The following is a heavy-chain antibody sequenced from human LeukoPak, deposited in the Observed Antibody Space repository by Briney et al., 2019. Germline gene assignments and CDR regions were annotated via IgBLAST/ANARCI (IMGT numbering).Heavy chain of an antibody. CDR3: ARGKYGDYRYFQH. J-gene: IGHJ1*01. Sequence: KPSETLSLTCAVYGGSFSGYYWSWIRQPPGKGLEWIGEINHSGSTDYNPSLKSRVTISVDTSKNQFSLKLSSVTAADTAVYYCARGKYGDYRYFQHWGQGTLVTVSS. D-gene: IGHD4-17*01. V-gene: IGHV4-34*01. CDR2: INHSGST. CDR1: GGSFSGYY.